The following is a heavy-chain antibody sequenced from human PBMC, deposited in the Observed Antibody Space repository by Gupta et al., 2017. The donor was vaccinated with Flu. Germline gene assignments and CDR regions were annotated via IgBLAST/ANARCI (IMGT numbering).Heavy chain of an antibody. Sequence: GYIYYTGSTYHNPSLESRGSISIDTSKNQFSLRLSSVTAADTAVYYCARAHRANRCFDYWGQGTLVTVSS. CDR2: IYYTGST. J-gene: IGHJ4*02. CDR3: ARAHRANRCFDY. V-gene: IGHV4-31*02.